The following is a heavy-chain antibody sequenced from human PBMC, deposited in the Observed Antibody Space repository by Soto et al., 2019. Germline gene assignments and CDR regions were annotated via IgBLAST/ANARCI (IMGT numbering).Heavy chain of an antibody. CDR3: ARARIGSGWFVDY. Sequence: EVQLVEFGGGLVKPGGSLRLSCAASGFTFSSFAMSWVRQAPGKGLEWVSSITSSSTYIYYADSVKGRFTISRDNAKNSLYLQMNSLRAEDTAVYYCARARIGSGWFVDYWGQGTLVTVSS. D-gene: IGHD6-19*01. CDR2: ITSSSTYI. V-gene: IGHV3-21*01. J-gene: IGHJ4*02. CDR1: GFTFSSFA.